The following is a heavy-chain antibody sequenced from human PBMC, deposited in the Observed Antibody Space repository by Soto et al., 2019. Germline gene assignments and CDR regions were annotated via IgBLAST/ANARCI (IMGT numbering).Heavy chain of an antibody. CDR2: ISAYNGNT. Sequence: GASVKVSCKASGYTFTSYCISWVLQAPGQGLEWMGWISAYNGNTNYAQKLQGRVTMTTDTSTSTAYMELRSLRSDDTAVYYCARDQLRYFDWLFYDYWGQGTLVTVSS. V-gene: IGHV1-18*01. CDR3: ARDQLRYFDWLFYDY. D-gene: IGHD3-9*01. CDR1: GYTFTSYC. J-gene: IGHJ4*02.